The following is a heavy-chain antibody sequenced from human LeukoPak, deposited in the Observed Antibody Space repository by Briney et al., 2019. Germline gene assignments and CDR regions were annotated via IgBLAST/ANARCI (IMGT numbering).Heavy chain of an antibody. J-gene: IGHJ5*02. CDR1: GFTFSGYY. CDR3: AKEPRNKGPQP. V-gene: IGHV3-74*01. CDR2: INGFGTEA. D-gene: IGHD1/OR15-1a*01. Sequence: PGGSLRLSCAASGFTFSGYYMFWVRQVPGKGLMWVAHINGFGTEATYADTVKGRFTISRDNAKNTLYLQMNGLRDEDTAVYYWAKEPRNKGPQPWGQGTLVTVSS.